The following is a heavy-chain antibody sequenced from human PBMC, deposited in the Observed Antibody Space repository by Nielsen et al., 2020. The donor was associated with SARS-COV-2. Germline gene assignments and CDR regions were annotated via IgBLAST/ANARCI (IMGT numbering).Heavy chain of an antibody. CDR2: IYPGDSDT. D-gene: IGHD6-19*01. Sequence: GESLKISCKGSGYSFTSYWIGWVRQMPGKGLEWMGIIYPGDSDTRYSPSFEGQVTISVDTSISTAYLQWSSLKASDTAIYYCARSRFTSGWYFDPWGQGTLGTVSS. J-gene: IGHJ4*02. CDR1: GYSFTSYW. CDR3: ARSRFTSGWYFDP. V-gene: IGHV5-51*01.